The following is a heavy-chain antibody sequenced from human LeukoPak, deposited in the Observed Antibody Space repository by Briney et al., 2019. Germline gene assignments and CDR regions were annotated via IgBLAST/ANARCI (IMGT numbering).Heavy chain of an antibody. V-gene: IGHV3-30*03. D-gene: IGHD5/OR15-5a*01. CDR3: LVWKHVFDR. Sequence: PGRSLRLSCAASGFTFSSYGMHWVRQAPGKGLEWVAVMSYDGSKEYYADSVKGRFTTSRDNPKNTLYLQMNSLRVEDTAVYYCLVWKHVFDRWGQGTLVTVSS. CDR1: GFTFSSYG. J-gene: IGHJ5*02. CDR2: MSYDGSKE.